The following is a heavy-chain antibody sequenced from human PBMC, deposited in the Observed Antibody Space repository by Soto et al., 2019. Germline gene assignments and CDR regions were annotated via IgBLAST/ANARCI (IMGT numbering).Heavy chain of an antibody. CDR3: AREKDYGDSIPNALDI. CDR1: GYTFTSYG. D-gene: IGHD4-17*01. CDR2: ISAYNGNT. J-gene: IGHJ3*02. Sequence: ASVKVSCKASGYTFTSYGISWVRQAPGQGLEWMGWISAYNGNTNYTQKLQGRVTMTTDTSTSTAYMELRSLRSDDTAVYYCAREKDYGDSIPNALDIWGQGTMVTVSS. V-gene: IGHV1-18*01.